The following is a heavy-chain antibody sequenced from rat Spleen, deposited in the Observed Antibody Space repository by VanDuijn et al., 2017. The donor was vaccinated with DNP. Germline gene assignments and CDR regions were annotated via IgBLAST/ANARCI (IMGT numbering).Heavy chain of an antibody. Sequence: QVQLKESGPGLVQPSQTLSLTCTVSGFSLTSYSVAWVRQPPGKGLEWIAAMSSGGRTYYNSPLKSRLSISRDTSKSQVFLKMNSLQTEDTAMYFCARSDYSDDSYYYGYFDYWGRGVMVTVSS. CDR3: ARSDYSDDSYYYGYFDY. CDR2: MSSGGRT. V-gene: IGHV2-6*01. CDR1: GFSLTSYS. D-gene: IGHD1-12*02. J-gene: IGHJ2*01.